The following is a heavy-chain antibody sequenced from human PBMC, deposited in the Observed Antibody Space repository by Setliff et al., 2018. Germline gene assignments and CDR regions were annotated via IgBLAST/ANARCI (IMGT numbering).Heavy chain of an antibody. CDR3: VRPSALWGYFDSSGYYSSPFDY. V-gene: IGHV5-51*01. D-gene: IGHD3-22*01. CDR2: IYPGDSDT. Sequence: GESLKISCKASGYRFTSYWIGWVRQMPGKGLEWMGIIYPGDSDTTYSPSFRGQVTISVDKSISTVYLQWSSLKASDTATDYCVRPSALWGYFDSSGYYSSPFDYWGQGTLVTVSS. CDR1: GYRFTSYW. J-gene: IGHJ4*02.